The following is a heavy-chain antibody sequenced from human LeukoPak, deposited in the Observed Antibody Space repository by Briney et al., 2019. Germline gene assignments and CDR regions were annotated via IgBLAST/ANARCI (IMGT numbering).Heavy chain of an antibody. J-gene: IGHJ5*02. CDR1: GGSISSGSYY. CDR3: ARDVTDSSSWYATDWFDP. CDR2: IYTSGST. D-gene: IGHD6-13*01. V-gene: IGHV4-61*02. Sequence: SQTLSLTCTVSGGSISSGSYYWSWIRQPAGKGLEWIGRIYTSGSTNYNPSLKSRVTISVDTSKNQFSLKLSSVTAADTAVYYCARDVTDSSSWYATDWFDPWGQGTLVTVSS.